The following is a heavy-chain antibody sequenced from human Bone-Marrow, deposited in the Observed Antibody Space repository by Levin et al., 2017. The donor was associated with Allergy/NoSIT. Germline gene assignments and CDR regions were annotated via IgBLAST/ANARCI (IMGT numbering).Heavy chain of an antibody. Sequence: ASVKVSCKASGYTFTSYAMHWVRQAPGQRLEWMGWINAGNGNTKYSQKFQGRVTITRDTSASTAYMELSSLRSEDTAVYYCARGGYSSGWYSDDDAFDSWGQGTMVTVSS. J-gene: IGHJ3*02. CDR3: ARGGYSSGWYSDDDAFDS. CDR2: INAGNGNT. D-gene: IGHD6-19*01. CDR1: GYTFTSYA. V-gene: IGHV1-3*01.